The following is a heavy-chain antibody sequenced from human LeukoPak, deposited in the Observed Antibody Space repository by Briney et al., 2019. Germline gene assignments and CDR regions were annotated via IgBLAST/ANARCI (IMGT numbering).Heavy chain of an antibody. V-gene: IGHV3-23*01. CDR1: GFTFSTYA. CDR3: ARACSGGSCYLVAFDI. CDR2: ISDGFGST. J-gene: IGHJ3*02. D-gene: IGHD2-15*01. Sequence: VGSLRLSCAASGFTFSTYAMSWVRQAPGKGLEWVSAISDGFGSTYYADSVKGRFTISRDNSKNTLYLQMNSLRADDTAVYYCARACSGGSCYLVAFDIWGQGTMVTVSS.